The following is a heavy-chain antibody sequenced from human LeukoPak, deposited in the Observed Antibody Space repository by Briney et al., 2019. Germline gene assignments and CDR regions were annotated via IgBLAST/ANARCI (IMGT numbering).Heavy chain of an antibody. CDR1: GYSISSGYY. V-gene: IGHV4-38-2*02. J-gene: IGHJ6*03. CDR2: IYHSGST. Sequence: PSETLSLTCTVYGYSISSGYYWGWIRQPPGKGLEWIGSIYHSGSTYYNPSLKGRVTISVDTSKNQFSLKLSSVTAADTAVYYCARDRYRAYYMDVWGKGTTVTVSS. CDR3: ARDRYRAYYMDV. D-gene: IGHD3-9*01.